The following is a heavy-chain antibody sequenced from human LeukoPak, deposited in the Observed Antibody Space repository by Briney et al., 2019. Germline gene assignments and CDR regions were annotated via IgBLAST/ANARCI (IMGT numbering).Heavy chain of an antibody. V-gene: IGHV4-34*01. CDR2: INHSGST. Sequence: SETLSLTCAVYGGSFSGYYWSWIRQPPGKGLEWIGEINHSGSTNYNPSLKSRVTISVDTPKNQFSLKLSSVTAADTAAYYCARGRSSLFWFDPWGQGTLVTVSS. CDR3: ARGRSSLFWFDP. J-gene: IGHJ5*02. CDR1: GGSFSGYY.